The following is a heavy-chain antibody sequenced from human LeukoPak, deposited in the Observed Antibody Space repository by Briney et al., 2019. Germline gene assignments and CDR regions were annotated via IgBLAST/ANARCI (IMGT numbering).Heavy chain of an antibody. CDR2: ISSGSSAI. CDR3: ARDSPNEAILWWSIDY. CDR1: GFTFTTYS. Sequence: GGSPRLSCEASGFTFTTYSMTWVRQAPGKGLEWVSIISSGSSAIFSADALKGRFTISRDDAKNLLYLDMNSLRAEDTAVYYCARDSPNEAILWWSIDYWGQGTLVTVSS. J-gene: IGHJ4*02. D-gene: IGHD2-21*01. V-gene: IGHV3-21*01.